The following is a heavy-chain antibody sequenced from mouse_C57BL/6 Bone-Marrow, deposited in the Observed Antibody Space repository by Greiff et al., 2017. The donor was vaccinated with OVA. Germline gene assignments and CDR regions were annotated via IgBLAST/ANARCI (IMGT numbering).Heavy chain of an antibody. D-gene: IGHD1-1*01. CDR1: GFSLTSYG. J-gene: IGHJ3*01. Sequence: VKLVESGPGLVAPSQSLSITCTVSGFSLTSYGVDWVRQPPGKGLAWLGVIWGGGRTNYNSALMSRLSISKDNSKSQVFLKMNSLQTYDTAMYYCAILLPRFAYWGQGALVTVSA. CDR2: IWGGGRT. CDR3: AILLPRFAY. V-gene: IGHV2-9*01.